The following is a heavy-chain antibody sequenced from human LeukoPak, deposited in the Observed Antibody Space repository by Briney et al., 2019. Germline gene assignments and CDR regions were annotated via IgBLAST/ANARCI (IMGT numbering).Heavy chain of an antibody. J-gene: IGHJ4*02. V-gene: IGHV1-18*01. CDR1: GYTFTSYG. CDR2: ISAYNGNT. CDR3: ARGYCSSTSCYNGDYFDY. D-gene: IGHD2-2*02. Sequence: GASVKVSCKASGYTFTSYGISWVRQAPGQGLEWMGWISAYNGNTNYAQKLQGRVTMTTDTSTSTAYMGLRSLRSDDTAVYYCARGYCSSTSCYNGDYFDYWGQGTLVTVSS.